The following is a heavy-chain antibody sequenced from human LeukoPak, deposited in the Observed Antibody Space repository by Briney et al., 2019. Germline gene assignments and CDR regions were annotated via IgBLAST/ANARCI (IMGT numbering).Heavy chain of an antibody. Sequence: GASVKVSCKASGYTFTSYGISWVRQAPGQGLEWMGWISAYNGNTNYAQKLQGRVTMTTDTSTSTAYMELRSLRSGDTAVYYCARVYYYDSSGYPRRYYFDYWGQGTLVTVSS. D-gene: IGHD3-22*01. CDR2: ISAYNGNT. V-gene: IGHV1-18*01. J-gene: IGHJ4*02. CDR1: GYTFTSYG. CDR3: ARVYYYDSSGYPRRYYFDY.